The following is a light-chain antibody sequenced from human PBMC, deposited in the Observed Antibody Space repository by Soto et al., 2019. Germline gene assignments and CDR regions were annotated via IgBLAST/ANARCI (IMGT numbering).Light chain of an antibody. CDR2: GAS. Sequence: EIVMTQSPATLSVSPGERATLSCRASQSVRSNLAWYQQKPGQAPRLLIYGASTRATGIPARFSGSESGTEFTLTISSLQSEDFAVYYCQQYSYWPLTFGGGTKVEIK. J-gene: IGKJ4*01. CDR1: QSVRSN. CDR3: QQYSYWPLT. V-gene: IGKV3-15*01.